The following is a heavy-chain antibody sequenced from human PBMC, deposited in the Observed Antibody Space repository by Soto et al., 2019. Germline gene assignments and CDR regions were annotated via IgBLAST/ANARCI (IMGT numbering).Heavy chain of an antibody. CDR3: VRKPYSSSWSDY. J-gene: IGHJ4*02. V-gene: IGHV3-11*01. CDR1: GFTFSDYY. Sequence: QVPLVESGGGLVKPGGSLRLSCAASGFTFSDYYMSWIRQAPGKGLEWVSYISRSGSTIYYADSVKGRFTISRDNAKNSLYLQMNSLRAEDTAVYYCVRKPYSSSWSDYWGQGTLVTVSS. CDR2: ISRSGSTI. D-gene: IGHD6-13*01.